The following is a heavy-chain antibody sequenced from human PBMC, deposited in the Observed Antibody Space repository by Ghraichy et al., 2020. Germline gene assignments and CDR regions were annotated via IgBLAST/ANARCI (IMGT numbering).Heavy chain of an antibody. J-gene: IGHJ6*02. CDR1: GGTFSSYA. CDR3: ASSRRGSSWSYYYYGMDV. V-gene: IGHV1-69*13. Sequence: SVKVSCKASGGTFSSYAISWVRQAPGQGLEWMGGIIPIFGTANYAQKFQGRVTITADESTSTAYMELSSLRSEDTAVYYCASSRRGSSWSYYYYGMDVWGQGTTVTVSS. D-gene: IGHD6-13*01. CDR2: IIPIFGTA.